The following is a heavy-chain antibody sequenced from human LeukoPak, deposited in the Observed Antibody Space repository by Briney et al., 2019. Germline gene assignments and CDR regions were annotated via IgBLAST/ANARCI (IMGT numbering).Heavy chain of an antibody. V-gene: IGHV4-34*01. CDR2: IYHSGST. CDR1: DGSFSGYY. Sequence: SETLSLTCAVYDGSFSGYYWSWIRQTPGKGLEWIGQIYHSGSTGYNPSLKSRVTISVDTSKTHFSLNLTSVTAADTAVYYCARGGAVNGFDIWGQGTRVTVSS. CDR3: ARGGAVNGFDI. J-gene: IGHJ3*02. D-gene: IGHD6-19*01.